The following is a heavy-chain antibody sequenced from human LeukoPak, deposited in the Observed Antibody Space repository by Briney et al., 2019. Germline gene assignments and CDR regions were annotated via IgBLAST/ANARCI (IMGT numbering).Heavy chain of an antibody. CDR2: IHNRGST. D-gene: IGHD3-22*01. V-gene: IGHV4-59*02. J-gene: IGHJ5*02. Sequence: SETLSLTCTVSGGSVSSYYWSWIRQPPGKGLEWIGYIHNRGSTNYNASLKSRVTISVDTSKNQFSLKLSSVTAADTAVYYCAREIRAYYYDSSGYDPPNWFDPWGQGTLVTVSS. CDR3: AREIRAYYYDSSGYDPPNWFDP. CDR1: GGSVSSYY.